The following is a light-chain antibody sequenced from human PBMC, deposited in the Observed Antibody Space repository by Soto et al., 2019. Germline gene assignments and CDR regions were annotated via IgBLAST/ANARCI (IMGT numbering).Light chain of an antibody. CDR3: QQRSSWPPIT. CDR1: QNFGSSY. Sequence: EVVLTQSPDTVSLSPGERATLSCRASQNFGSSYLAWYQQKPGQAPRLLIYDASNRATGIPARFSGSGSGTDFTLTISSLEPEDFAVYYCQQRSSWPPITFGQGTRLEIK. CDR2: DAS. J-gene: IGKJ5*01. V-gene: IGKV3-11*01.